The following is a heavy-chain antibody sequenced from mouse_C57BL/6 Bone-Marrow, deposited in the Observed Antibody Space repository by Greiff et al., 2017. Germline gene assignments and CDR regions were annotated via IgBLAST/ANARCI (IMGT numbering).Heavy chain of an antibody. V-gene: IGHV6-3*01. CDR2: IRLKSDNYAT. J-gene: IGHJ3*01. CDR3: TADGWFAY. Sequence: EVKLVASGGGLVQPGGSMQLSCVASGFTFSNYWMNWVRQSPEKGLEWVAQIRLKSDNYATHYAESVKGRFTISRDDSKSSVYLQMNNLRAEDTGMYYCTADGWFAYWGQGTLVTVSA. D-gene: IGHD2-3*01. CDR1: GFTFSNYW.